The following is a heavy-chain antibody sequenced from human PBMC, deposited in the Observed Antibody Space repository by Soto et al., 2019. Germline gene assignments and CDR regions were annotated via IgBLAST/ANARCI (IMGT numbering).Heavy chain of an antibody. CDR1: GFTFSSYS. CDR2: ISSSSSYI. D-gene: IGHD7-27*01. Sequence: GGSLRLSCAASGFTFSSYSMNWVRQAPGKGLEWVSSISSSSSYIYYADSVEGRFTISRDNAKNSLYLQMNSLRAEDTAVYYCARMNTGDDAFDIWGQGTMVTVSS. V-gene: IGHV3-21*01. CDR3: ARMNTGDDAFDI. J-gene: IGHJ3*02.